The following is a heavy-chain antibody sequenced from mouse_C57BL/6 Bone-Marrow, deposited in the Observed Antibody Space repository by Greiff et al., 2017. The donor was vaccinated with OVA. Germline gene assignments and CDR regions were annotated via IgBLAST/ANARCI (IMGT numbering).Heavy chain of an antibody. CDR3: AREVYYGSSYDDY. Sequence: EVQLVESGPVLVKPGASVKMSCKASGYTFTDYYMNWVKQSHGKSLEWIGVINPYNGGTSYNQKFKGKATLTVDKSSSTAYMELNSLTSEDSAVYYCAREVYYGSSYDDYWGQGTTLTVSS. D-gene: IGHD1-1*01. J-gene: IGHJ2*01. CDR2: INPYNGGT. V-gene: IGHV1-19*01. CDR1: GYTFTDYY.